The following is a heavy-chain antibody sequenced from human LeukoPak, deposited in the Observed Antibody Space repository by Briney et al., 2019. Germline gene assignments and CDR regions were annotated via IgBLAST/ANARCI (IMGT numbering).Heavy chain of an antibody. CDR3: ARAKYGRSDY. J-gene: IGHJ4*02. V-gene: IGHV4-61*05. CDR1: GGSISSSSYY. D-gene: IGHD1-26*01. CDR2: IYYSGST. Sequence: PSETLSLTCTVSGGSISSSSYYWGWIRQPPGKGLEWIGYIYYSGSTNYNPSLKSRVTISVDTSKNQFSLKLSSVTAADTAVYYCARAKYGRSDYWGQGTLVTVSS.